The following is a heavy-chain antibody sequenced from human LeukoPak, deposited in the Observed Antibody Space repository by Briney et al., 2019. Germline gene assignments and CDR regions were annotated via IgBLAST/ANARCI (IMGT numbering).Heavy chain of an antibody. CDR2: ISSSSSYI. Sequence: PGGCRILACAASGFTFSSNSMNWVRQAPGKGLEWVSSISSSSSYIYYADSVKGRFTISRDNAKNSLYLQMNSLRAEDTAVYYCERDQIVGANVQHGGHGTGVMVSA. CDR1: GFTFSSNS. CDR3: ERDQIVGANVQH. J-gene: IGHJ1*01. D-gene: IGHD1-26*01. V-gene: IGHV3-21*01.